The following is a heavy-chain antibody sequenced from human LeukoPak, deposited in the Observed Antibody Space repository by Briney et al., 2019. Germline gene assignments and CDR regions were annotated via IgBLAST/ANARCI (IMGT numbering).Heavy chain of an antibody. J-gene: IGHJ3*02. D-gene: IGHD2-2*01. CDR2: ISSSSSYI. Sequence: PGGSLRLSCAASGFTFSSYSMNWVRQAPGKGLEWVSSISSSSSYIYYADSVKGRFTISRDNAKNSLYLQMNSLRAEDTAFYYCARESSTWAFDMWGQGTMVTVSS. CDR3: ARESSTWAFDM. V-gene: IGHV3-21*04. CDR1: GFTFSSYS.